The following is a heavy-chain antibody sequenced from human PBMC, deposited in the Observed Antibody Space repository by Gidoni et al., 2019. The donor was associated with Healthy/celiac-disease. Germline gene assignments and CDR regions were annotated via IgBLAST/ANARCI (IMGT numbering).Heavy chain of an antibody. D-gene: IGHD2-21*02. V-gene: IGHV3-11*06. CDR2: ISSSSSYT. Sequence: QVQLVVSGGGLVKLGGSLRLSCSAPGFTFSDYYISWIRQAPGKGLEWVSYISSSSSYTNYADSVKGRFTISRDNDKNSLYLQMNSLRAEDTAVYYCARDPDCGGDCNWGQGTLVTVSS. CDR1: GFTFSDYY. J-gene: IGHJ4*02. CDR3: ARDPDCGGDCN.